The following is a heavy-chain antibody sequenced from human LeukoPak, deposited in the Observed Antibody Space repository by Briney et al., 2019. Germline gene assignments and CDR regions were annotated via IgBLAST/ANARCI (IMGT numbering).Heavy chain of an antibody. CDR3: AKSPKTGFLFDY. CDR2: IYGGVNT. Sequence: PGVSLRLSCAASGFTVSSNYMSWVRQAPGKGLEWVSVIYGGVNTVYADSVKGRFTISRDNSKNTLYLQMNSLRVEDTAVYYCAKSPKTGFLFDYWGKGTLVTVSS. D-gene: IGHD1-1*01. V-gene: IGHV3-66*01. CDR1: GFTVSSNY. J-gene: IGHJ4*02.